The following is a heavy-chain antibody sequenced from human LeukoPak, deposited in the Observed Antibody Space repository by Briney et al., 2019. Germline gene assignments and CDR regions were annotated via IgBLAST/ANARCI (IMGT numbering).Heavy chain of an antibody. Sequence: PGVSLRFYCSAYAFTFDDYAMHWVRPAPGMGLEWVLGIGRGSGSIGYADSVRGRFTISRDNAKTSLYLQMNSMRAEDMALYYSAKGTYGERGSFEDAFDIWGQGTMVTVSS. CDR2: IGRGSGSI. V-gene: IGHV3-9*03. CDR1: AFTFDDYA. CDR3: AKGTYGERGSFEDAFDI. J-gene: IGHJ3*02. D-gene: IGHD4-17*01.